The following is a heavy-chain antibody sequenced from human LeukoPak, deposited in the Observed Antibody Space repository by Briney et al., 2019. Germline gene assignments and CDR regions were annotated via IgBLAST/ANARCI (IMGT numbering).Heavy chain of an antibody. CDR3: ARDPGDSSGYEFDY. CDR1: GFTFSSYA. V-gene: IGHV3-7*01. J-gene: IGHJ4*02. CDR2: IKQDGSEK. D-gene: IGHD3-22*01. Sequence: GGSLRLSCAASGFTFSSYAMSWVRQAPGKGLEWVANIKQDGSEKYYVDSVKGRFTISRDNAKNSLYLQMNSLRAEDTAVYYCARDPGDSSGYEFDYWGQGTLVTVSS.